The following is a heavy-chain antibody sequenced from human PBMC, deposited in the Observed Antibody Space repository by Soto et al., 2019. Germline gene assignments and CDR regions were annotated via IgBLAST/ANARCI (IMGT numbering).Heavy chain of an antibody. CDR2: SSSDGTMS. Sequence: EVKVVESGGGLVEPGGSLRLSCAGSGFTLSAYWMHWVRQVPGKGMEWISRSSSDGTMSEYVDSVKGRFTISRDNAKSTVSLEMSSLRAEETAVYYCARGDARIWTYEDHAMDVWGQGTTVIVAS. D-gene: IGHD1-7*01. V-gene: IGHV3-74*01. CDR1: GFTLSAYW. CDR3: ARGDARIWTYEDHAMDV. J-gene: IGHJ6*02.